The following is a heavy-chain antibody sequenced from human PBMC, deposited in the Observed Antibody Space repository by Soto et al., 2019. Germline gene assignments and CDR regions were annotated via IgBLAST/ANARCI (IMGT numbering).Heavy chain of an antibody. CDR3: XXXXXXXXHWFDP. CDR2: ISAYNGNT. V-gene: IGHV1-18*01. Sequence: QVQLVQSGAEVKKPGASVKVSCKASGYTFTSYTISWVRQAPGQGLEWMGWISAYNGNTKYAQKLQGRVTMTTDTXXXXXXXXXXXXXXXXXXXXXXXXXXXXXXHWFDPWGQGTLVTVSS. J-gene: IGHJ5*02. CDR1: GYTFTSYT.